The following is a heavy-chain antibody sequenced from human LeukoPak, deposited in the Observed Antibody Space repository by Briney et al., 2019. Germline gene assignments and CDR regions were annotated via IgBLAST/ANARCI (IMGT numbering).Heavy chain of an antibody. J-gene: IGHJ4*02. D-gene: IGHD5-18*01. CDR2: ISGSAGTT. Sequence: PGGSLRLSCAASGFTFSSYAMSWVRQAPGKGLEWVSAISGSAGTTVYADSVKGRFTISRDNSKNTLYLQMNSLRADDTAIYYCSKRYSQGTFDCLGQRALPSVSS. CDR1: GFTFSSYA. V-gene: IGHV3-23*01. CDR3: SKRYSQGTFDC.